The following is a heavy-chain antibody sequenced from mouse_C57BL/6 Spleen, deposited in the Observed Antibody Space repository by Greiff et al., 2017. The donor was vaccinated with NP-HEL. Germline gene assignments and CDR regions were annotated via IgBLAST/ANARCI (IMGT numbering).Heavy chain of an antibody. J-gene: IGHJ3*01. CDR2: ISRGSSTI. CDR1: GFTFSDYG. D-gene: IGHD4-1*01. CDR3: ASEELGRQGWFAY. V-gene: IGHV5-17*01. Sequence: EVLLVESGGGLVKPGGSLKLSCAASGFTFSDYGMHWVRQAPEQGLEWVAYISRGSSTIYYADTVKGRFTISRDTAKNTLFLQMTRLRSEDTAMYYCASEELGRQGWFAYWGQGTLVTVSA.